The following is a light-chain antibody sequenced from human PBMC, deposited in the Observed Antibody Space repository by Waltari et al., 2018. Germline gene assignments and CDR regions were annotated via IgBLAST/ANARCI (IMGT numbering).Light chain of an antibody. CDR2: GTR. V-gene: IGLV1-40*01. J-gene: IGLJ2*01. Sequence: QSVLTQPPSVSGAPGQRVTISCTGSSSNIGAGYDVHWYQQLPGTAPKLLIYGTRNRPSGPPYRFSVSKSGTSASLVITGLQAEEDADYYCQSYDSSLSGSGVFGGGTKLTVL. CDR1: SSNIGAGYD. CDR3: QSYDSSLSGSGV.